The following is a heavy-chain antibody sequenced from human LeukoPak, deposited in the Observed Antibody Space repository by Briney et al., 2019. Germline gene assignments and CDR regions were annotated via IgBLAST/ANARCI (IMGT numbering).Heavy chain of an antibody. CDR3: ARGGYCSSTSCYDYGRDYYYGVDV. V-gene: IGHV1-69*01. CDR2: IIPIFGTA. J-gene: IGHJ6*04. CDR1: GGTFSSYA. D-gene: IGHD2-2*01. Sequence: ASVKVSCKASGGTFSSYAISWVRQAPGQGLEWMGGIIPIFGTANYAQKFQGRVTITADESTSTAYMELSSLRSEDTAVYYCARGGYCSSTSCYDYGRDYYYGVDVWGKGTTVTVSS.